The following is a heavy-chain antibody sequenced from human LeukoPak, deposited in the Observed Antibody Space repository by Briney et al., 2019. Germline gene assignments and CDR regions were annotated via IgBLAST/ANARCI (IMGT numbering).Heavy chain of an antibody. CDR3: ARSGWFGESDDAFDI. CDR1: GGSISSYY. Sequence: PSETLSLTCTVSGGSISSYYWSWIRQPAGKGLEWIGRIYTSGSTNYNPSLKSRVTMSVDTSKNQFSLKLNSVTAADTAVYYCARSGWFGESDDAFDIWGQGTMVTVSS. J-gene: IGHJ3*02. D-gene: IGHD3-10*01. CDR2: IYTSGST. V-gene: IGHV4-4*07.